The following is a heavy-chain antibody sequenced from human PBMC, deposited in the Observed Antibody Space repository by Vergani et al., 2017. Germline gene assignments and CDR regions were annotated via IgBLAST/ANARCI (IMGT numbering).Heavy chain of an antibody. V-gene: IGHV4-30-2*01. Sequence: QVQLQESGSGLVKPSQTLSLTCAVSGGSISSGGYSWSWIRQPPGRGLEWIGYIYHSGSTYYNPSLKSRVTITVDRSKNQSSQKLSSVTAADTAVYYCARGGFGVVLDVWGQGTTVTVSS. J-gene: IGHJ6*02. D-gene: IGHD3-10*01. CDR1: GGSISSGGYS. CDR2: IYHSGST. CDR3: ARGGFGVVLDV.